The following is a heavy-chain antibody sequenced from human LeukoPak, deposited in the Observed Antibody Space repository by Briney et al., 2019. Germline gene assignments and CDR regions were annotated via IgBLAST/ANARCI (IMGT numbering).Heavy chain of an antibody. CDR1: AFTFSSYA. CDR3: AKGASGPLRYFDWSTYYFDY. V-gene: IGHV3-23*01. D-gene: IGHD3-9*01. Sequence: PGGSLRLSCAASAFTFSSYAMSWVRQAPGKGLEWVSAISGSGGSTYYADSLKGRSTLSRDHPQNTPYRQLTSLSAEDTAVYYCAKGASGPLRYFDWSTYYFDYWGQGTLVTVSS. J-gene: IGHJ4*02. CDR2: ISGSGGST.